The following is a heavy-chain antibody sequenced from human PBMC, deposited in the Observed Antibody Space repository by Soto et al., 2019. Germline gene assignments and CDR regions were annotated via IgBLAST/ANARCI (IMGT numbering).Heavy chain of an antibody. CDR3: ARRAGAYSSSSGVSWFDP. V-gene: IGHV4-4*02. CDR1: CGSIISSNW. D-gene: IGHD6-6*01. CDR2: IYHSGST. Sequence: SATLSLTGAVSCGSIISSNWFSWVRHPPWKLLEWIGEIYHSGSTNYNPSLKSRVTISVDKSKNQFSLKLSSVTAADTAVYYCARRAGAYSSSSGVSWFDPWGQGTLVTVSS. J-gene: IGHJ5*02.